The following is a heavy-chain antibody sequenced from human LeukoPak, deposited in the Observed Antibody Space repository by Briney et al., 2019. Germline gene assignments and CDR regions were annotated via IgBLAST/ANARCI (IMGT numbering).Heavy chain of an antibody. Sequence: SETLSLTCTVSGDSISSTNYYWGWIRQPPGKNLEWIATVYYSGTTYYNPSLESRVTISLDTSKNQFSLKLTSVTAADTAVYFCARLGRFTQLGTFWGQGMLVTVSS. CDR1: GDSISSTNYY. CDR3: ARLGRFTQLGTF. V-gene: IGHV4-39*01. D-gene: IGHD1-1*01. CDR2: VYYSGTT. J-gene: IGHJ4*02.